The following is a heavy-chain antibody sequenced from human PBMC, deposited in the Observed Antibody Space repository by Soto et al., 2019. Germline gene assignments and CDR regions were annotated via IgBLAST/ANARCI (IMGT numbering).Heavy chain of an antibody. CDR2: IDWDDDK. D-gene: IGHD3-3*01. V-gene: IGHV2-70*11. CDR3: ARILASYYDFWSGYYPYGIDV. CDR1: GFSLSTSGMC. Sequence: SGPTLVNPTQTLTLTCTFSGFSLSTSGMCVSWIRQPPGKALEWLARIDWDDDKYYSTSLKTRLTISKDTSKNQVVLTMTNMDPVDTATYYCARILASYYDFWSGYYPYGIDVSGQGTTVTVSS. J-gene: IGHJ6*02.